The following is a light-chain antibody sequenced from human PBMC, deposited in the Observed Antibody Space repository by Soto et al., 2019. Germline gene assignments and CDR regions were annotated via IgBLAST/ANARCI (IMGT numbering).Light chain of an antibody. CDR3: QLFGGSPRYT. V-gene: IGKV3-20*01. Sequence: EIVLTQSPGTLSLSPGERATLSCRTSESVTSTYLAWYQQKPGQPPRLLIYGASSRATGIPDRFSGSGSGTDFTLTISRLEPEDFAVYFGQLFGGSPRYTFGQGTKLESK. J-gene: IGKJ2*01. CDR2: GAS. CDR1: ESVTSTY.